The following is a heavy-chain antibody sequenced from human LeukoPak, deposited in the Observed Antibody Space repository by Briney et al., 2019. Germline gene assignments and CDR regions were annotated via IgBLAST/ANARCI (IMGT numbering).Heavy chain of an antibody. CDR1: GFTFSSYA. J-gene: IGHJ4*02. Sequence: GGSLRLSCAASGFTFSSYAMSWVRQAPGKGLEWVSAISGSGGSTYYADSVKGRFTISRDNSRNTLYLQMNSLRAEDTAVYYCAKVARTRITMIVVVGFDYWGQGTLVTVSS. V-gene: IGHV3-23*01. D-gene: IGHD3-22*01. CDR2: ISGSGGST. CDR3: AKVARTRITMIVVVGFDY.